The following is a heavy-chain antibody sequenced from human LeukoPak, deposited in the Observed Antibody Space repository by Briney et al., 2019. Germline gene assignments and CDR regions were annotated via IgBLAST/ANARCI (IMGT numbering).Heavy chain of an antibody. CDR1: GYTFTSYG. Sequence: ASVKVSCKASGYTFTSYGISWVRQAPGQGLEWRGWISAYNGKTNYAQKLQGRVTMTTDTSTSTAYMELRSLRSDDTAVYYCARISPSTAGVGWLLSGGDAFDIWGQGTMVTVSS. D-gene: IGHD3-22*01. CDR2: ISAYNGKT. CDR3: ARISPSTAGVGWLLSGGDAFDI. V-gene: IGHV1-18*01. J-gene: IGHJ3*02.